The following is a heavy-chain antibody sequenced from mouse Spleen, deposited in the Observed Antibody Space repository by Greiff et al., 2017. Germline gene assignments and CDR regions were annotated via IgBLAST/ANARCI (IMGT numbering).Heavy chain of an antibody. CDR1: GYAFTNYL. Sequence: LQESGAELVRPGTSVKVSCKASGYAFTNYLIEWVKQRPGQGLEWIGVINPGSGGTNYNEKFKGKATLTADKSSSTAYMQLSSLTSEDSAVYFCAREGELGATRSYYYAMDYWGQGTSVTVSS. CDR2: INPGSGGT. CDR3: AREGELGATRSYYYAMDY. J-gene: IGHJ4*01. V-gene: IGHV1-54*01. D-gene: IGHD3-1*01.